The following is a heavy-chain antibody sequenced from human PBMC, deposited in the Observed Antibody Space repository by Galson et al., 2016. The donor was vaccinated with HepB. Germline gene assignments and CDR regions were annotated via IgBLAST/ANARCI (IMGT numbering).Heavy chain of an antibody. CDR1: GFTFKKYG. V-gene: IGHV3-48*04. CDR2: IESYSKII. D-gene: IGHD5-24*01. CDR3: ARDGPNYNYDF. J-gene: IGHJ4*02. Sequence: SLRLSCAASGFTFKKYGFNWVRLTPGKGLEWLSYIESYSKIIHYTDSVRGRFTVSRDNAKNSVYLQLSGLRVEDTAIYYCARDGPNYNYDFWGQGTWSPSSQ.